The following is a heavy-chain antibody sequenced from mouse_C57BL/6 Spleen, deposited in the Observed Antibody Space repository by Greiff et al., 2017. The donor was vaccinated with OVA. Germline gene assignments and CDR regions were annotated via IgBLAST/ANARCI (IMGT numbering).Heavy chain of an antibody. CDR3: AEDYDYDEASDY. CDR2: IHPNSGST. CDR1: GYTFTSYW. Sequence: QVQLQQPGAELVKPGASVKLSCKASGYTFTSYWMHWVKQRPGQGLAWIGMIHPNSGSTNYNEKFKSKATLTVDKSSSTAYMQLSSLTSEDSAVYYCAEDYDYDEASDYWGQGTTLTVSS. D-gene: IGHD2-4*01. J-gene: IGHJ2*01. V-gene: IGHV1-64*01.